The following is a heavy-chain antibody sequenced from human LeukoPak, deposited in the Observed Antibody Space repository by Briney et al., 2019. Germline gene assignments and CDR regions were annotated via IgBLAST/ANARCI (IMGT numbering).Heavy chain of an antibody. V-gene: IGHV4-34*01. D-gene: IGHD3-22*01. CDR1: GGSFSGYY. J-gene: IGHJ4*02. CDR2: INHSGST. Sequence: SETLSLTCAVYGGSFSGYYWSWIRQPPGKGLEWIGEINHSGSTNYNPSLKSRVTISVDTSKNQFSLKLSSVTAADTAVYYCARGRKYYYDSSGYRTSYYFDYWGQGTLVTASS. CDR3: ARGRKYYYDSSGYRTSYYFDY.